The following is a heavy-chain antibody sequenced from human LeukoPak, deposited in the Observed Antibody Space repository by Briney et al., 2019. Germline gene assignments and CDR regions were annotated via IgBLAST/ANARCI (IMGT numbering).Heavy chain of an antibody. CDR2: IYYTGST. J-gene: IGHJ6*03. CDR1: GGSISSYY. Sequence: SETLSLTCTVSGGSISSYYWSWIRQPPGKGLEWIGYIYYTGSTNYNPSLKSRVTISVDTSKNQFSLNLSSVTAADTAVYYCARGLGYNWNDVGYYYYYYMDVWGKGTTVTVSS. CDR3: ARGLGYNWNDVGYYYYYYMDV. V-gene: IGHV4-59*12. D-gene: IGHD1-20*01.